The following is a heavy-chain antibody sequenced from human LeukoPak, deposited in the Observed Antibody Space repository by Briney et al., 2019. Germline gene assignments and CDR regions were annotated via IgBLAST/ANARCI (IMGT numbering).Heavy chain of an antibody. Sequence: SETLSLTCTVSGGSISGYYWSWIRQSPGKGLEWIGYIYYSGNTNYNPSLKSRVTISVDTSRNQFSLKLSSVTAADVAFYYCARSGSLYYDSSGYAADYWGQGTLVTVSS. D-gene: IGHD3-22*01. CDR3: ARSGSLYYDSSGYAADY. J-gene: IGHJ4*02. CDR1: GGSISGYY. V-gene: IGHV4-59*01. CDR2: IYYSGNT.